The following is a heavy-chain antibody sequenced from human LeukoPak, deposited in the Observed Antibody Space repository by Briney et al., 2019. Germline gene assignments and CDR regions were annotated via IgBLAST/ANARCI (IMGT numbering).Heavy chain of an antibody. CDR3: AKKFRGTTVISGDYFDY. CDR2: MSSDGSKK. D-gene: IGHD4-17*01. CDR1: GFTFSSYA. J-gene: IGHJ4*02. V-gene: IGHV3-30-3*02. Sequence: GGSLRLSCAASGFTFSSYAMHWVRQTPGKGLEWVAVMSSDGSKKYYADSVRGRFTISRDNSKNTLYLQMNSLRAEDTAVYYCAKKFRGTTVISGDYFDYWGQGTLVTVSS.